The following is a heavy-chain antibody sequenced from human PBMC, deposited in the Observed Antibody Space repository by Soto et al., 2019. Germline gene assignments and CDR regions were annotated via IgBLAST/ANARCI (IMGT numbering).Heavy chain of an antibody. D-gene: IGHD3-9*01. CDR2: ISAYNGNT. CDR1: RYSCKSHV. Sequence: GVSVPVSCEACRYSCKSHVRIRSREQTCAGVERMGWISAYNGNTNYAQKLQGRVTMTTDTSTSTAYMELRSLRSDDTAVYYCARDPAGDFDWLLVQYYYYGRDGWAPGTTVTGS. V-gene: IGHV1-18*01. J-gene: IGHJ6*02. CDR3: ARDPAGDFDWLLVQYYYYGRDG.